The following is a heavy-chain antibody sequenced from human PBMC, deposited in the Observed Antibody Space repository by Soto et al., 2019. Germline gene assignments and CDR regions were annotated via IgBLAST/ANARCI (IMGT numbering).Heavy chain of an antibody. CDR3: ARGLYDSSGYDFDY. J-gene: IGHJ4*02. Sequence: QVQLVQSGAEVKKPGSSVKVSCKASGGTFSSYAISWVRQAPGRGLEWMGGIIPMFGTANYAQKFQGSVTITADKSTSTVYMELSSLRSEDTAVYYCARGLYDSSGYDFDYWGQGTLVTVSS. V-gene: IGHV1-69*06. CDR2: IIPMFGTA. D-gene: IGHD3-22*01. CDR1: GGTFSSYA.